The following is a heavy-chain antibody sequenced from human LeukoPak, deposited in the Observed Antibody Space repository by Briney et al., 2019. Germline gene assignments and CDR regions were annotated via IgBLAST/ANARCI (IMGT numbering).Heavy chain of an antibody. J-gene: IGHJ6*03. CDR1: GGSISSSSYY. Sequence: SETLSLTCTVSGGSISSSSYYWGWIRQPPGKGLEWIGSICYTGSTYYNPSLKSRVTISVDTSKNQFSLKLSSVTAADTAVYYCARLHYGGNYGYYYYYMDVWGKGTTVTISS. D-gene: IGHD4-23*01. CDR3: ARLHYGGNYGYYYYYMDV. CDR2: ICYTGST. V-gene: IGHV4-39*01.